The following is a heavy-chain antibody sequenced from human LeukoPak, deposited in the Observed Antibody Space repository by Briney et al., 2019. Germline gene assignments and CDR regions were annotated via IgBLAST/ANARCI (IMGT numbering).Heavy chain of an antibody. D-gene: IGHD3-10*01. Sequence: PRGSLRLSCAASGVTFSSYAMSWVRQAPGKGLEWVSGISGSGGSTYYADSVKGRFTISRDNSRNTLYLQMSSLRAEDSAVYYCAKRGGYETMAAFDYWGQGTLVTVSS. J-gene: IGHJ4*02. CDR1: GVTFSSYA. CDR3: AKRGGYETMAAFDY. V-gene: IGHV3-23*01. CDR2: ISGSGGST.